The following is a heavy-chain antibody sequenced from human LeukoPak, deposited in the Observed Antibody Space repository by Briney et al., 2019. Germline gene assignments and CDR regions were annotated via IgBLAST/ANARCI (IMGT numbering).Heavy chain of an antibody. J-gene: IGHJ4*02. CDR3: TTGGVAASGGFDY. V-gene: IGHV3-15*01. CDR2: IKSKTDGGTT. Sequence: PGGSLRLSCAASGFTFGNAWMSWVRQAPGKGLEWVGRIKSKTDGGTTDYAAPVKGRFTISRDDSKNTLYLQMNSLKTEDTAVYYCTTGGVAASGGFDYWGQGTLVTVSS. D-gene: IGHD6-13*01. CDR1: GFTFGNAW.